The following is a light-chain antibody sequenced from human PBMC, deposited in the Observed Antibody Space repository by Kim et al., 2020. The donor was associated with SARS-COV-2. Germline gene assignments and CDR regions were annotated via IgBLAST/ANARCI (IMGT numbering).Light chain of an antibody. Sequence: SSDLPQDPAVSVALGQTVRITCQGDSLRNYYASWYQQKPRQAPVLVIYGKNNRPSGIPDRFSCSHSGNTASLTITGAQAEDEADYYFKSRATSPYHLGVF. CDR3: KSRATSPYHLGV. J-gene: IGLJ3*02. CDR2: GKN. CDR1: SLRNYY. V-gene: IGLV3-19*01.